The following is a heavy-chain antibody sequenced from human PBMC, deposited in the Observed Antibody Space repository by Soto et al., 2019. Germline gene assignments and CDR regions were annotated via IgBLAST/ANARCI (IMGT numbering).Heavy chain of an antibody. Sequence: EVQLSQSGGGLVQPGGSLRLSCEASGFTFSNFAMRWVRQAPGKGLEWVSDISGSGGSTYYAESVKGRFTISRDNSKNTLFLQMTSLRVEDTAVYYCAKGIVAVGGYETVDLWSQGTMATVSS. CDR1: GFTFSNFA. CDR3: AKGIVAVGGYETVDL. V-gene: IGHV3-23*01. J-gene: IGHJ4*02. D-gene: IGHD1-26*01. CDR2: ISGSGGST.